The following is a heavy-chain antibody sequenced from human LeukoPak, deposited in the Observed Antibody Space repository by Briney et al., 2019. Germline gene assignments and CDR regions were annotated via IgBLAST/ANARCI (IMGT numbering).Heavy chain of an antibody. CDR1: GGSFSDYY. V-gene: IGHV4-59*08. D-gene: IGHD6-13*01. Sequence: SETLSLTCTASGGSFSDYYWSWLRQPPGKGLEWIGYIYYSGSTHYNPSLKSRVTISVDTSKNQFSLKLSSVTAADTAVYYCARLLAGSWEAAYYFDYWGQGTLVTVSS. J-gene: IGHJ4*02. CDR2: IYYSGST. CDR3: ARLLAGSWEAAYYFDY.